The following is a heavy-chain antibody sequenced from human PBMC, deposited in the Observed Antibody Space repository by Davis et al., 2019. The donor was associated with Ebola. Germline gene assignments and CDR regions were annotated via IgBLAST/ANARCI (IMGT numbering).Heavy chain of an antibody. V-gene: IGHV1-2*04. D-gene: IGHD2-8*02. Sequence: ASVQVSCKASGYTFTGYYMHWVRQAPGQGLEWMGWINPNSGGTNYAQKFQGWVTMTRDTSISTAYMELSRLRSDDTAVYYCARGLGYCTGGVCYSGWFDPWGQGTLVTVSS. CDR2: INPNSGGT. CDR1: GYTFTGYY. CDR3: ARGLGYCTGGVCYSGWFDP. J-gene: IGHJ5*02.